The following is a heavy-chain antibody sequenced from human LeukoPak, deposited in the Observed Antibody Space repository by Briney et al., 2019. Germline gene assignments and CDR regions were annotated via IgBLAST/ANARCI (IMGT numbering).Heavy chain of an antibody. J-gene: IGHJ6*03. Sequence: PSETLSLTCSVSGGSISSTSCYWGWIRQPPGKGLEWIGGIYYSGSTYYNPSLKSRVTISVDTSKNQFSLKLSSVTAADTAVYYCARVDIYYYYYMDVWGKGTTVTISS. CDR3: ARVDIYYYYYMDV. D-gene: IGHD2-2*03. CDR2: IYYSGST. V-gene: IGHV4-39*01. CDR1: GGSISSTSCY.